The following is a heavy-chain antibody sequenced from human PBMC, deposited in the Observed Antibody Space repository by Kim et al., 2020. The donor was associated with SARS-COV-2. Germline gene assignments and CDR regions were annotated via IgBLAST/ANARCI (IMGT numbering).Heavy chain of an antibody. CDR3: ARDRYSYGYGYYYYGMDV. V-gene: IGHV1-18*01. CDR1: GYTFTSYG. CDR2: ISAYNGNT. J-gene: IGHJ6*02. Sequence: ASVKVSCKASGYTFTSYGISWVRQAPGQGLEWMGWISAYNGNTNYAHKLQGRVTMTTDTSTSTAYMELRSLRSDDTAVYYCARDRYSYGYGYYYYGMDVWGQGTTVTVSS. D-gene: IGHD5-18*01.